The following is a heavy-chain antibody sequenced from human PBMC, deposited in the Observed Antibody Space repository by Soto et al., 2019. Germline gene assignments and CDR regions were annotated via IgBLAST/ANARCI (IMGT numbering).Heavy chain of an antibody. J-gene: IGHJ4*02. D-gene: IGHD2-21*01. CDR2: MTGSGSAI. CDR3: ARSGGDYRPFDS. V-gene: IGHV3-48*03. Sequence: GGSLRLSCAASGFSFSNSEMNWIRQAPGKGLEWVSHMTGSGSAIYYADSVKGRFTISRDNAKNSLYLHLNSLRAEDTALYYCARSGGDYRPFDSWGQGTLVTVTS. CDR1: GFSFSNSE.